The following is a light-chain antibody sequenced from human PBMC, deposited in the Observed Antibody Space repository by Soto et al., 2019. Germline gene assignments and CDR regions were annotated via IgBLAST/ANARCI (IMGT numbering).Light chain of an antibody. J-gene: IGKJ1*01. CDR2: GAS. CDR1: QSVSSN. V-gene: IGKV3D-15*01. CDR3: HQYNFWPT. Sequence: EIVMTQSPATLSVSPGERATLSCRASQSVSSNYLAWFQQKPGQAPRLLIYGASSRATGIPDRFSGSGSGTEFTLTISSLQSEDFAVYYCHQYNFWPTFGQGTKVDIK.